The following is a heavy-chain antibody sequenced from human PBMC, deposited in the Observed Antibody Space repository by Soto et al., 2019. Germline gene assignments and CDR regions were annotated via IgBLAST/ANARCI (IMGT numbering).Heavy chain of an antibody. CDR3: ARGLEGSSWYSPDYSYYGMDV. CDR2: TYYRSKWYN. Sequence: SQTLSLTCVISGDSVSSNSAAWNWIRQSPSRGLEWLGRTYYRSKWYNDYAVSVKSRITINPDTSKNQFSLQLNSVTPEDTAVYYCARGLEGSSWYSPDYSYYGMDVWGQGTTVTVSS. D-gene: IGHD6-13*01. V-gene: IGHV6-1*01. J-gene: IGHJ6*02. CDR1: GDSVSSNSAA.